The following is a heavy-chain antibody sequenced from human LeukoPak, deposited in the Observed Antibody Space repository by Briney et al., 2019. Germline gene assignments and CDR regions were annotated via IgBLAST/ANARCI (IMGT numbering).Heavy chain of an antibody. D-gene: IGHD5-12*01. J-gene: IGHJ3*02. V-gene: IGHV1-2*02. Sequence: ASVKVSCKASGYTFTSYYMHWVRQAPGQGLEWMGWINPNSGGTNYAQKFQGRVTMTRDTSISTAYMELSRLRSDDTAVYYCARVFESGYDLNAFDIWGQGTMVTVSS. CDR2: INPNSGGT. CDR3: ARVFESGYDLNAFDI. CDR1: GYTFTSYY.